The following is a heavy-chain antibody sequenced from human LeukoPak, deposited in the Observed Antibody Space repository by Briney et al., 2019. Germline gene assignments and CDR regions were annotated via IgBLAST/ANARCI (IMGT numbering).Heavy chain of an antibody. CDR2: ISGSGGST. D-gene: IGHD5-18*01. V-gene: IGHV3-23*01. CDR1: GFTFSNYG. J-gene: IGHJ4*02. CDR3: AKKRGYSYGDPFDY. Sequence: GGSLRLSCAASGFTFSNYGVSWVRQAPGKGLEWVSAISGSGGSTYYPDSVKGRFTISRDNSKNTLYLQMNSLRAEDTAVYYCAKKRGYSYGDPFDYWGQGTLVTVSS.